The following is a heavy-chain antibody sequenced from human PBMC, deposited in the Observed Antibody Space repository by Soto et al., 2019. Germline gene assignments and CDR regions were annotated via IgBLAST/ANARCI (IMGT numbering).Heavy chain of an antibody. CDR3: ARDYDFSYYSDY. CDR1: GFTFTTYA. V-gene: IGHV3-30-3*01. D-gene: IGHD3-3*01. Sequence: GGSLRLSCAASGFTFTTYAMHWVRQAPGKGLEWLAVISYDGSNKYYTDSVRGRFTISRDNSKNTLYLQMNSLRAEDTAVYYCARDYDFSYYSDYWGQGTLVTVSS. J-gene: IGHJ4*02. CDR2: ISYDGSNK.